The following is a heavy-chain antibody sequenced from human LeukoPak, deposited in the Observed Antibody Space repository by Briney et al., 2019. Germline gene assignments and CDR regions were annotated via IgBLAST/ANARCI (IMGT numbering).Heavy chain of an antibody. CDR1: GFTFSSYG. CDR3: AKPLLQIVVVAATLDY. V-gene: IGHV3-30*18. Sequence: GRSLRLSCAASGFTFSSYGMHWVRQAPGKGLEWVAVISYDGSNKYYADSVKGRFTISRDNSKNTLYLQMNSLRAEDTAVYYCAKPLLQIVVVAATLDYWGQGTLVTVSS. CDR2: ISYDGSNK. D-gene: IGHD2-15*01. J-gene: IGHJ4*02.